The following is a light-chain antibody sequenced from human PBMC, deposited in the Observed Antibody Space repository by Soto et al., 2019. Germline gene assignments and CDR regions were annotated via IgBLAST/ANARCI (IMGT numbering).Light chain of an antibody. CDR3: SSYSGISHWV. Sequence: QSVLTQPASVSGSPGQSITISCTGTSSDIGAYNYVSWYQQHPGKAPKLMIYKVTSRPSGVSIRFSGSKSGSAASLTISGLQAEDEADYYCSSYSGISHWVFGGGTQLTVL. V-gene: IGLV2-14*01. CDR2: KVT. CDR1: SSDIGAYNY. J-gene: IGLJ3*02.